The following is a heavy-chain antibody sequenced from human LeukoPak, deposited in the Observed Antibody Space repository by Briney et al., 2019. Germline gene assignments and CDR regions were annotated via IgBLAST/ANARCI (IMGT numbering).Heavy chain of an antibody. D-gene: IGHD1-26*01. Sequence: GGSLRLSCAASGFTFSNAWMNWVRQAPGKGPEWVGRIKSKTDGGTTDYAAPVKGRFTISRDDSKNTLYLQMNSLRAEDTAVYYCAKDLPTPLYSGSYWFDAFDIWGQGTMVTVSS. CDR3: AKDLPTPLYSGSYWFDAFDI. J-gene: IGHJ3*02. CDR1: GFTFSNAW. CDR2: IKSKTDGGTT. V-gene: IGHV3-15*07.